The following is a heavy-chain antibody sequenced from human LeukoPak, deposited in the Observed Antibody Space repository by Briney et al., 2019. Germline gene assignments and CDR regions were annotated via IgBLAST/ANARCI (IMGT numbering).Heavy chain of an antibody. J-gene: IGHJ6*03. Sequence: KTSETLSLTCTVSGGSISSYYWSWIRQPAGKGLEWIGRIYTSGSTNYNPSLKSRVTMSVDTSKNQFSLKLSSVTAADTAVYYCARDILFRDEDYYYYYMDVWGKGTTVTVSS. CDR3: ARDILFRDEDYYYYYMDV. D-gene: IGHD3-10*02. CDR2: IYTSGST. CDR1: GGSISSYY. V-gene: IGHV4-4*07.